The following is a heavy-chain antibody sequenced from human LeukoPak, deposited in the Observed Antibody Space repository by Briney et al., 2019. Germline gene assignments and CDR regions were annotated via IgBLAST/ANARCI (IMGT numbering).Heavy chain of an antibody. Sequence: LAGGSLRLSCAASGFTFSNAWMTWVRQAPGRGLEWVANIKEDGSDKQYVDSVRGRFTISRDNAKNSVSLQMDGLRAEDTAVYHCVRESDVWSGPGIGRPLDVWGKGTTVTVSS. CDR3: VRESDVWSGPGIGRPLDV. V-gene: IGHV3-7*01. J-gene: IGHJ6*04. CDR1: GFTFSNAW. D-gene: IGHD3-3*01. CDR2: IKEDGSDK.